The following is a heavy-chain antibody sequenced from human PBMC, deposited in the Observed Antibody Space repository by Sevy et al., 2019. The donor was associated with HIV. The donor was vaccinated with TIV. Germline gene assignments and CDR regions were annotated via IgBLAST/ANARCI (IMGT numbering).Heavy chain of an antibody. J-gene: IGHJ4*02. Sequence: ASVKVSCKASGYTFTGYYMHWVRQAPGQGLEWMGWIDPNSGGTNYAQKFQGRVTTTRDTSISTAYMELSRLRSDDTAVYYCARERSVTIIPHLDYWGQGTLVTVSS. CDR1: GYTFTGYY. V-gene: IGHV1-2*02. CDR2: IDPNSGGT. D-gene: IGHD3-3*01. CDR3: ARERSVTIIPHLDY.